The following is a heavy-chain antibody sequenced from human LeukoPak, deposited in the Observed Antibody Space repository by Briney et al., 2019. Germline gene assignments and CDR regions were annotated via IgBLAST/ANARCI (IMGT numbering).Heavy chain of an antibody. CDR1: GGSISNTNW. V-gene: IGHV4-4*02. Sequence: PSETLSLTCGVSGGSISNTNWWSWVRQPPGEDLEWIGEISLSGLTNYNPSLKSRVTVSLDKSKNHLSLNLTSVTAADTAVYYCSRENGAFSPFGYWGQGTLVTVPS. J-gene: IGHJ4*02. CDR3: SRENGAFSPFGY. CDR2: ISLSGLT. D-gene: IGHD2-8*01.